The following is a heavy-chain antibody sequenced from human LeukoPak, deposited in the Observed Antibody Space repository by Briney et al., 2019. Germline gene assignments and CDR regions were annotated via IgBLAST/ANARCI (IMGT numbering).Heavy chain of an antibody. CDR3: ARVPSYYYDSSGYHDY. Sequence: ASVKVSCKASGGTFSSYAISWVRQAPGQGLEWMGWISAYNANTNYAQILQGRVTMTTDTSTSTVYMELRSLRSDDTAVYYCARVPSYYYDSSGYHDYWGQGTLVTVSS. V-gene: IGHV1-18*01. D-gene: IGHD3-22*01. CDR1: GGTFSSYA. J-gene: IGHJ4*02. CDR2: ISAYNANT.